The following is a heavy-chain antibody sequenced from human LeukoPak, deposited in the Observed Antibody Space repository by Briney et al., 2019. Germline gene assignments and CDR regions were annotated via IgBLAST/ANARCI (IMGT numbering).Heavy chain of an antibody. V-gene: IGHV3-23*01. CDR1: GFTFSSYA. CDR2: SSGSGGTT. D-gene: IGHD3-3*01. Sequence: PGGSLRLSCAASGFTFSSYAMSWVRQAPGKGLEWVSSSGSGGTTYYADSVKGRFTISRDNSKYTLYLQMNSLRAEDTAVYYCAKGTYDFWSALDYWGQGILVTVSS. CDR3: AKGTYDFWSALDY. J-gene: IGHJ4*02.